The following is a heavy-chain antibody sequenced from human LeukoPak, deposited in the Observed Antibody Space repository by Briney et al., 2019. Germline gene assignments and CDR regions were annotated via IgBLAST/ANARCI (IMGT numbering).Heavy chain of an antibody. CDR3: ARWDSSGCLDY. J-gene: IGHJ4*02. V-gene: IGHV3-11*01. CDR2: ISSSGTTI. D-gene: IGHD3-22*01. CDR1: GLTFSDYY. Sequence: KPGGSLRLSCAASGLTFSDYYMSWIRQAPGKGLEWVSYISSSGTTIYYADSVKGRLTISRDNAKNSLYLQMNSLRAEDTAVYFCARWDSSGCLDYWGQGTLVTVSS.